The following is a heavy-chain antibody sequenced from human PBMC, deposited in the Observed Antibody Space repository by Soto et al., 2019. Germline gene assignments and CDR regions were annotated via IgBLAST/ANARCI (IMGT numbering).Heavy chain of an antibody. V-gene: IGHV3-30-3*01. CDR3: ASLYYYSLTQYFDY. CDR1: GFTFSNYA. Sequence: ESGGGVVQPGKSLRLSCAASGFTFSNYAMHWVRQAPGKGLEWVAVISFDEINKYYADSVKGRFTISRDNSKNTLFLQMNSLRAEDTAVYYCASLYYYSLTQYFDYWGRGTLVTVSS. CDR2: ISFDEINK. D-gene: IGHD3-16*01. J-gene: IGHJ4*02.